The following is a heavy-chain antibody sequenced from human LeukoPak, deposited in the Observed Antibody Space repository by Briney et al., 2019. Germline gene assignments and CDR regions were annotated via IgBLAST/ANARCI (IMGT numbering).Heavy chain of an antibody. J-gene: IGHJ4*02. CDR1: GGSFSGYY. D-gene: IGHD3-10*01. CDR3: ARVQGGSLLWFGELPLYYFDY. CDR2: INHSRST. Sequence: SETLSLTCAVYGGSFSGYYWSWIRQPPGKGLEWIGEINHSRSTNYNPSLKSRVTISVDTSKNQFSLKLSSVTAADTAVYYCARVQGGSLLWFGELPLYYFDYWGQGTLVTVSS. V-gene: IGHV4-34*01.